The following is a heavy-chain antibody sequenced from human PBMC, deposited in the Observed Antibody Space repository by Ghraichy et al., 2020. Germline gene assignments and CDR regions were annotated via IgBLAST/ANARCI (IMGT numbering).Heavy chain of an antibody. V-gene: IGHV4-59*01. D-gene: IGHD3-10*01. CDR2: IYYSGST. J-gene: IGHJ4*02. CDR1: GGSISSYY. CDR3: AKWLGSGEYYFDY. Sequence: SETLSLTCTVSGGSISSYYWSWIRQPPGKGLEWIGYIYYSGSTNYNPSLKSRVTISLDTSKNQFSLKLSSVTAADTAVYYCAKWLGSGEYYFDYWGQGTLVTVSP.